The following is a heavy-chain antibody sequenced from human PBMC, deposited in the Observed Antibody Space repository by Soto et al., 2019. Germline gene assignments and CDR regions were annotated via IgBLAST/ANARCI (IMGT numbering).Heavy chain of an antibody. D-gene: IGHD3-3*01. J-gene: IGHJ6*02. CDR1: GFTFSSYG. CDR2: ISYDGSNK. CDR3: ARRGSAYDFWSGYPSRYYYGMDV. Sequence: PGGSLRLSCAASGFTFSSYGMHWVRQAPGKGLEWVAVISYDGSNKYYADSVKGRFTTSRDNSKNTLYLQMNSLRAEDTAVYYCARRGSAYDFWSGYPSRYYYGMDVWGQGTTVTVSS. V-gene: IGHV3-30*03.